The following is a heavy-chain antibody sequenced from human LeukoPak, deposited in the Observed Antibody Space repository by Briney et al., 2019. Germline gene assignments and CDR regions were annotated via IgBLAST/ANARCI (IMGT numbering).Heavy chain of an antibody. CDR3: AKASGGYCSSISCYHFDY. CDR1: GFTFYDYA. CDR2: ISWNSGTR. J-gene: IGHJ4*02. V-gene: IGHV3-9*01. Sequence: GGSLRLSCAASGFTFYDYAMHWARQAPGQGLEWVSGISWNSGTRPYADSVKGRFTIPRDNAKNSLYLQMNGLRAEDTALYYCAKASGGYCSSISCYHFDYWGQGSLVTVSS. D-gene: IGHD2-2*01.